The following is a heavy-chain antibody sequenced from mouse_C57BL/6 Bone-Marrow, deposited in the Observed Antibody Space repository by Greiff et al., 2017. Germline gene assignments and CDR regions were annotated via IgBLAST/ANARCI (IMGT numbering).Heavy chain of an antibody. D-gene: IGHD2-4*01. CDR3: ARKDDYGWFAY. Sequence: VQLVESGGGLVKPGGSLKLSCAASGFTFSDYGMHWVRQAPEKGLEWVAYISSGSSTIYYADTVKGRFTISRDNAKNTLFLQMTSLRSEDTAMYYCARKDDYGWFAYWGQGTLVTVSA. V-gene: IGHV5-17*01. J-gene: IGHJ3*01. CDR2: ISSGSSTI. CDR1: GFTFSDYG.